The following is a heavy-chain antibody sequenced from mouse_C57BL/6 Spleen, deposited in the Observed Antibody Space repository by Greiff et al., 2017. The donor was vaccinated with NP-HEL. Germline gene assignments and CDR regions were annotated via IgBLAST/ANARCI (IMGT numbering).Heavy chain of an antibody. Sequence: VQLQQSGAELVKPGASVKMSCKASGYTFTSYWITWVKQRPGQGLERIGDIYPGSVSTNYNEKFKSKATLTVDTSSSTACMQLSSLTSEDSAVYYCAREGLRRNYAMDYWGQGPSVTVSS. D-gene: IGHD2-4*01. CDR2: IYPGSVST. CDR1: GYTFTSYW. CDR3: AREGLRRNYAMDY. V-gene: IGHV1-55*01. J-gene: IGHJ4*01.